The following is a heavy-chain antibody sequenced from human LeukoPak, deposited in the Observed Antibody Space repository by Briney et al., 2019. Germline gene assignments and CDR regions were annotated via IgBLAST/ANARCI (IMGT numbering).Heavy chain of an antibody. CDR3: ARGRGYDFWSGYYTSYYFDY. J-gene: IGHJ4*02. Sequence: PGGSLRLSCAASGFTFSDYYMSWIRQAPGKGPEWVATIKQDGSEEHYVDSVKGRFTVSRDNARNSLFLQMNSLRVEDTAVYYCARGRGYDFWSGYYTSYYFDYWGQGTLVTVSS. D-gene: IGHD3-3*01. CDR1: GFTFSDYY. V-gene: IGHV3-7*01. CDR2: IKQDGSEE.